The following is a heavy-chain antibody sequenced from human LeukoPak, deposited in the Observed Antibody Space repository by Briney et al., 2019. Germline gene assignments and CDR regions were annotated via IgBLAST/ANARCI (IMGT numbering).Heavy chain of an antibody. V-gene: IGHV4-59*01. CDR2: IYYSGTT. J-gene: IGHJ4*02. CDR3: ARGNGGNSFDY. D-gene: IGHD4-23*01. Sequence: SETLSLTCTVSGGSISSYYWSWIRQPPGKGLEWTGYIYYSGTTNYNPSLKSRVSISVDKSKNQFSLKLSSVTAADTAVYYCARGNGGNSFDYWGQGTLVTVSS. CDR1: GGSISSYY.